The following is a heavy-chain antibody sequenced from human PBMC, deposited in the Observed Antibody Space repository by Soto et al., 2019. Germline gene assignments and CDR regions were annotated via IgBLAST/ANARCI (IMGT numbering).Heavy chain of an antibody. D-gene: IGHD4-17*01. J-gene: IGHJ5*02. CDR3: ARDPLTLTTTHINCFDP. CDR1: GYTFTSYG. CDR2: ISAYNGNT. V-gene: IGHV1-18*01. Sequence: GASVKVSCKASGYTFTSYGISWVRQAPGQGLEWMGWISAYNGNTNYAQKLQGRVTMTTDTSTSTAYMELRSLRSDDTAVYYCARDPLTLTTTHINCFDPWGQGTLVTVSS.